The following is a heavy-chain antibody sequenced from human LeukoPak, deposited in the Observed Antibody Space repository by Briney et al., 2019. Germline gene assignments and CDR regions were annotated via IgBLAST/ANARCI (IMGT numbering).Heavy chain of an antibody. CDR1: GDSVSSNIVA. Sequence: SQTLSLTCATSGDSVSSNIVAWNWIRQSPSRGLEWLGRTYYRSKWYNDYAVSVKSRITINPDTSKNQFSLQLNSVTPEDTAVYYCARQTGYFDYWGQGTLVTVSS. V-gene: IGHV6-1*01. CDR3: ARQTGYFDY. CDR2: TYYRSKWYN. J-gene: IGHJ4*02.